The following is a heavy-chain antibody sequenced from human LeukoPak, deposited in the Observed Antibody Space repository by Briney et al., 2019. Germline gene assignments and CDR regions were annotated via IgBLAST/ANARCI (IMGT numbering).Heavy chain of an antibody. CDR3: ARDYYDSSGYYYLAY. CDR1: GFTFSSYS. CDR2: ITSSRSYI. J-gene: IGHJ4*02. D-gene: IGHD3-22*01. Sequence: GGSLRLSCAAPGFTFSSYSMNWVRQAPGKGLEWVSSITSSRSYIYYADSVKGRFTISRDNAKNSLYLQMNSLRAEDTAVYYCARDYYDSSGYYYLAYWGQGTLVTVSS. V-gene: IGHV3-21*01.